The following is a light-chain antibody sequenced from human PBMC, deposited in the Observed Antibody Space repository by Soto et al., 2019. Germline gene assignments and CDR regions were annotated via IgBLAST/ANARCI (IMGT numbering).Light chain of an antibody. CDR2: EVS. Sequence: QSVLTQPPSASGSPGQSVTISCTGTSSDVGGYNYVSWYQQHPGKAPKLMIYEVSKRPSGVPDRFSGSKSGNTASLTVSGLQAEDEADYYCSSYAGSNASFGTETKVTVL. CDR1: SSDVGGYNY. J-gene: IGLJ1*01. CDR3: SSYAGSNAS. V-gene: IGLV2-8*01.